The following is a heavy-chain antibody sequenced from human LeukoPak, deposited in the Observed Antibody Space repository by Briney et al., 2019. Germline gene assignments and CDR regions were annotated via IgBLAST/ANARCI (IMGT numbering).Heavy chain of an antibody. CDR2: ISPDGRNI. J-gene: IGHJ4*02. CDR3: VRDGGGTTPYDC. CDR1: GITLSDYW. D-gene: IGHD1-7*01. V-gene: IGHV3-74*01. Sequence: GGSLRLSCAASGITLSDYWMNWVRQAPGKGRVWVSHISPDGRNIAYADSVKGRFTISRGSAKNTLYLQMNSLRVGDTAVYYCVRDGGGTTPYDCWGQGTLVTVSS.